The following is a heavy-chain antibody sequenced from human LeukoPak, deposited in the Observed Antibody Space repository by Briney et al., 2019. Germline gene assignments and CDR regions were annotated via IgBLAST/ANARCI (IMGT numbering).Heavy chain of an antibody. CDR2: IYYSGST. CDR1: GGSFSGYY. J-gene: IGHJ4*02. V-gene: IGHV4-59*01. Sequence: PSETLSLTCAVYGGSFSGYYWSWIRQPPGKGLEWIGYIYYSGSTNYNPSLKSRVIISVDTSKNQFSLKLTSVTAADTAVYYCARVEVTSSWYSIDYWGQGILVTVSS. CDR3: ARVEVTSSWYSIDY. D-gene: IGHD6-13*01.